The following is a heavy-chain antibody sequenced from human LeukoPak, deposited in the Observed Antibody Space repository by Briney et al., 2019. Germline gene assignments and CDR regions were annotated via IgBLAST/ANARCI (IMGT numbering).Heavy chain of an antibody. CDR3: ARQKYCSGGSCYGDY. Sequence: TTGESLKISCKGSGYSFTSYWIGWVRQMPGKGLEWMGIIYPGDSDTRYSPSFQGQVTISAGKSISTAYLQWSSLKASDTAMYYCARQKYCSGGSCYGDYWGQGTLVTVSS. V-gene: IGHV5-51*01. J-gene: IGHJ4*02. D-gene: IGHD2-15*01. CDR2: IYPGDSDT. CDR1: GYSFTSYW.